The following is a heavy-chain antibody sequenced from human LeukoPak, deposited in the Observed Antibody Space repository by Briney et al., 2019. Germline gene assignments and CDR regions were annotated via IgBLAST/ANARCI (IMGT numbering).Heavy chain of an antibody. V-gene: IGHV5-51*01. CDR2: IYPGDSDT. D-gene: IGHD3-9*01. Sequence: GESLKISCKGSGYSSTSYWIGWVRQMPGKGLEWMGIIYPGDSDTRYSPSFQGQVTISADKSISTAYLQWSSLKASDTAMYYCASQGNILTGPRSQAFDIWGQGTMVTVSS. J-gene: IGHJ3*02. CDR1: GYSSTSYW. CDR3: ASQGNILTGPRSQAFDI.